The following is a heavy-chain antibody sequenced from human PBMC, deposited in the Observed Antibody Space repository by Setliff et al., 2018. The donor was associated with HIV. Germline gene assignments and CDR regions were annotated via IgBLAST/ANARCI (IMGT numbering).Heavy chain of an antibody. CDR3: AKGTNFPYSSSSDY. Sequence: GASVKVSCKASGYTFTSYDINWVRQAAGQGLEWMGWMNPNSGNTGYAQKFQGRVTMTRNTSISTAYMELSSLRSDDTAVYYCAKGTNFPYSSSSDYWGQGTLVTVSS. J-gene: IGHJ4*02. D-gene: IGHD6-6*01. CDR1: GYTFTSYD. CDR2: MNPNSGNT. V-gene: IGHV1-8*02.